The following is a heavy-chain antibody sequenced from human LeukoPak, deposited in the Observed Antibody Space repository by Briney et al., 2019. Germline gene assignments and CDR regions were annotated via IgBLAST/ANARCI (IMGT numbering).Heavy chain of an antibody. D-gene: IGHD3-3*01. J-gene: IGHJ6*02. Sequence: PGGSLRLSCAAPGFTFSSYAMHWVRQAPGKGLEWVAVISYDGSNKYHADSVKGRFTISRDNSKNTLYLQMNSLRAEDTAVYYCARDPPSSYYDFWSGYQPNYYYYGMDVWGQGTTVTVSS. CDR1: GFTFSSYA. CDR3: ARDPPSSYYDFWSGYQPNYYYYGMDV. CDR2: ISYDGSNK. V-gene: IGHV3-30-3*01.